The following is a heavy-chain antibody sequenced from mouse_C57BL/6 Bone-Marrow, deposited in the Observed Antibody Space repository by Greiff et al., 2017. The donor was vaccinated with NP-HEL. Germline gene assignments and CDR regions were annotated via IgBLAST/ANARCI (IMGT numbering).Heavy chain of an antibody. CDR3: AREGRLRLLFDY. D-gene: IGHD1-2*01. V-gene: IGHV1-76*01. Sequence: QVQLQQSGAELVRPGASVKLSCKASGYTFTDYYINWVKQRPGQGLEWIARIYPGSGNTYYNEKFKGKATLTAEESSSTAYMQLSSLTSEDSAVYFCAREGRLRLLFDYWGQGTTLTVSS. CDR1: GYTFTDYY. J-gene: IGHJ2*01. CDR2: IYPGSGNT.